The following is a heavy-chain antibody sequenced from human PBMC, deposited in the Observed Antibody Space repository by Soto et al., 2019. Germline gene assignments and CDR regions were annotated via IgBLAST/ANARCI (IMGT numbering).Heavy chain of an antibody. CDR2: INAGNGNT. CDR1: GYTFTSYA. V-gene: IGHV1-3*01. J-gene: IGHJ4*02. CDR3: ARDVAAADY. Sequence: ASVKVSCKASGYTFTSYAMHWVRQAPGQRLEWMGWINAGNGNTKRSQKLQGRVTITRDTSASTAYMELSSLRSEDTAVYYCARDVAAADYWGQETLVTVSS. D-gene: IGHD6-13*01.